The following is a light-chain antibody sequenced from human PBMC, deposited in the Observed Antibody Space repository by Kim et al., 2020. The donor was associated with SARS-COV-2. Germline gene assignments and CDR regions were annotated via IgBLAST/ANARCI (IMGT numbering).Light chain of an antibody. CDR3: QQRSKWPLT. CDR2: DAS. CDR1: QSVSKS. V-gene: IGKV3-11*01. Sequence: EIVLTQSPATLSLSPGERATLSCRPSQSVSKSLGWYQQKTGQAPRLLIYDASNRATGIPARFSGSGSGTDFTLTISSLEPEDFAVYYCQQRSKWPLTFGGGTKVDIK. J-gene: IGKJ4*01.